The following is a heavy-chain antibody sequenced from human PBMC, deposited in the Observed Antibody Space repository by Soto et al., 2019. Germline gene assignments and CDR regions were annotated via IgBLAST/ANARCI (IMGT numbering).Heavy chain of an antibody. CDR2: IYESEST. J-gene: IGHJ5*02. CDR1: GDTISNTYY. CDR3: ARVKAEIVVGTRLFYGINSLHP. Sequence: PSETLSLTCRVSGDTISNTYYWGWIRPPPGNGLEWIGTIYESESTYYNPSLHRRVIMSVDPSKNQFSLNLTSVTAGDTPVYFCARVKAEIVVGTRLFYGINSLHPSGRGSKVTISS. V-gene: IGHV4-38-2*02. D-gene: IGHD2-15*01.